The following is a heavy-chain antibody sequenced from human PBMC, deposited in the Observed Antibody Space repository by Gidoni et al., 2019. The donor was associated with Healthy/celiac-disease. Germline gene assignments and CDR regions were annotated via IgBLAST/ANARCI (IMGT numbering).Heavy chain of an antibody. CDR3: ARGTNGSGSYYRVTVTGRGYYYYYMDV. D-gene: IGHD3-10*01. V-gene: IGHV4-34*01. CDR1: GGSFSGYY. Sequence: QVQLQQWGAGLLKPSETLSLTCAVYGGSFSGYYWSWIRQPPGKGLEWIGEINHSGSTNYNPSLKSRVTISVDTSKNQFSLKLSSVTAADTAVYYCARGTNGSGSYYRVTVTGRGYYYYYMDVWGKGTTVTVSS. CDR2: INHSGST. J-gene: IGHJ6*03.